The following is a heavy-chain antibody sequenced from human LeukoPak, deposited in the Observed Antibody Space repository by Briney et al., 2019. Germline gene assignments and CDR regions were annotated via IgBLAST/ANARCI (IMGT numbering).Heavy chain of an antibody. CDR2: ISSSSSYI. Sequence: GGSLRLSCAASGFTFSSYSMNWVRQAPGKGLEWVSSISSSSSYIYYADSVKGRFTISRDNAKNSLYLQMNSLRAEDTAVYYCARDELAVVVPDYWGQGTLVTVSS. CDR1: GFTFSSYS. J-gene: IGHJ4*02. V-gene: IGHV3-21*01. D-gene: IGHD2-2*01. CDR3: ARDELAVVVPDY.